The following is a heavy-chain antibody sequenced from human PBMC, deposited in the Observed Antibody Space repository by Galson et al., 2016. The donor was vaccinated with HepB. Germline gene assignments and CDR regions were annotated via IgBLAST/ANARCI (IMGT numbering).Heavy chain of an antibody. J-gene: IGHJ4*02. CDR2: ISSGSTYI. D-gene: IGHD5-18*01. CDR1: GFIFSTHS. Sequence: LRLSCAGSGFIFSTHSMAWVRQAPGKGLEWVSLISSGSTYIYYADSVRGRFTISRDNAGNPLFLQMNSLRPDDTAVYYCGRAQWIPARRAAYFDYWGQGILVTVSS. CDR3: GRAQWIPARRAAYFDY. V-gene: IGHV3-21*01.